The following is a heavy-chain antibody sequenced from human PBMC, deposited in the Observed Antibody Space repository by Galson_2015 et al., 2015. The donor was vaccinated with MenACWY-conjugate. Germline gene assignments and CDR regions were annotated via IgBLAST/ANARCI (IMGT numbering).Heavy chain of an antibody. V-gene: IGHV1-18*01. Sequence: SVKVSCKASGYTFRNYGFTWVRQAPGQGLEWMGRISGKNGNAIYAQKFQDRFIMTTDASTNTAYMELGSLRSDDTATYYCASHVLGNIGYDGGQGTLVTVSS. J-gene: IGHJ1*01. CDR1: GYTFRNYG. D-gene: IGHD5-12*01. CDR3: ASHVLGNIGYD. CDR2: ISGKNGNA.